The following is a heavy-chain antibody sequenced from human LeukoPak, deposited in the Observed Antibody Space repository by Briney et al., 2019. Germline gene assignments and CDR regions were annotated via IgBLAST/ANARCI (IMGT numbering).Heavy chain of an antibody. CDR3: ARGSIAAAGSSEYYYYYMDV. J-gene: IGHJ6*03. D-gene: IGHD6-13*01. CDR2: ISAYNGNT. V-gene: IGHV1-18*01. CDR1: GYTFTSYG. Sequence: GASVKVSCKASGYTFTSYGISWVRQAPGQGLEWMGWISAYNGNTNYAQKLQGRVTMTTETSTSTAYMELRSLRSDDTAVYYCARGSIAAAGSSEYYYYYMDVWGKGTTVTVSS.